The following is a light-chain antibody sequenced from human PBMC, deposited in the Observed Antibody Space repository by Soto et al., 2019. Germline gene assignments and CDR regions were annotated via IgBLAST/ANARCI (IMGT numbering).Light chain of an antibody. J-gene: IGLJ2*01. CDR2: EVS. CDR1: SSDVGGYNY. CDR3: SSYTSSSVV. Sequence: QSVLTQPASVSGSLGQSITISCTGTSSDVGGYNYVSWYQQHAGKAPKLMIYEVSNRPSGVSNRFSGSKSGNTASLTISGLQAEDEADYYCSSYTSSSVVFGGGTKLTVL. V-gene: IGLV2-14*01.